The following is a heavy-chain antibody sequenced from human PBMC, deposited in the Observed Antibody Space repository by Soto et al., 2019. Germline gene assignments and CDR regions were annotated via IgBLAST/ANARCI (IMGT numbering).Heavy chain of an antibody. J-gene: IGHJ5*02. CDR3: LSILWFGELSWFDP. CDR2: IYYSGST. V-gene: IGHV4-39*01. Sequence: SETLSLTCTVSGGSISSSSYYWGWIRQPPGKGLEWIGSIYYSGSTYYNPSLKSRVTISVDTSKNQFSLKLSSVTAADTAVYYCLSILWFGELSWFDPWGQGTLVTGSS. CDR1: GGSISSSSYY. D-gene: IGHD3-10*01.